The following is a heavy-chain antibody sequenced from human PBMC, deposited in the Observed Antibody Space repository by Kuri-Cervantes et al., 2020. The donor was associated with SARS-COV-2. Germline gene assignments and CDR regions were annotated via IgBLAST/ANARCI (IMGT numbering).Heavy chain of an antibody. CDR2: ISSSSSTT. CDR1: GFTFSSYS. V-gene: IGHV3-48*04. D-gene: IGHD3-10*01. J-gene: IGHJ5*02. CDR3: AKDIQARGLYYGSGSWFDP. Sequence: GESLKISCAASGFTFSSYSMNWVRQAPGKGLEWVSYISSSSSTTYYADSVKGRFTISRDNSKNSLYLQMNSLRTEDTALYYCAKDIQARGLYYGSGSWFDPWGQGTLVTVSS.